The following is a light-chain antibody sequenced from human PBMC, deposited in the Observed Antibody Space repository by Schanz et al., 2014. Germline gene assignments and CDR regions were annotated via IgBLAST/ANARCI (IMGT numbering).Light chain of an antibody. V-gene: IGLV2-8*01. Sequence: QSALTQPPSASGSPGQSVTISCTGTSSDVGGYNYVSWYQQHPGKAPKLMIYDVSNRPSGVSNRFSGSKSGNTASLTISGLQAEDEADYYCSSYAGTHIVFGDGTKLTVL. J-gene: IGLJ1*01. CDR3: SSYAGTHIV. CDR1: SSDVGGYNY. CDR2: DVS.